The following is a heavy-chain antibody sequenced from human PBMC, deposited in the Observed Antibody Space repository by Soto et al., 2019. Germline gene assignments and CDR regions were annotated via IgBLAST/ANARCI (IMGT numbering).Heavy chain of an antibody. CDR1: GFAFSDYY. V-gene: IGHV3-11*01. J-gene: IGHJ4*02. D-gene: IGHD4-17*01. CDR2: IDSSGRTI. Sequence: QVQLVESGGALVKPGGSLRLSCAASGFAFSDYYMSWIRQAPGKGLEWLSYIDSSGRTIYYAGSVKGRFIISRDNAKNSLYLQMNSLRDADTAVYYCARNYGGLDYWGQGTLVTVSS. CDR3: ARNYGGLDY.